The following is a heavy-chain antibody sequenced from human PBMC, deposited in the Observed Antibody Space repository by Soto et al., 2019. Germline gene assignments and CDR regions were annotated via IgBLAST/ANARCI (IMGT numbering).Heavy chain of an antibody. V-gene: IGHV3-23*01. D-gene: IGHD3-22*01. CDR3: AKGEDSSGYYYYYYGMDV. J-gene: IGHJ6*02. CDR2: ISGSGGST. CDR1: GFTFSSYA. Sequence: GGSLRLSCAASGFTFSSYAMSWVRQAPGKGLEWVSAISGSGGSTYYADSVKGRFTISRDNSKNTLYLQMNSLRAEETAVYYCAKGEDSSGYYYYYYGMDVWGQGTTVTVSS.